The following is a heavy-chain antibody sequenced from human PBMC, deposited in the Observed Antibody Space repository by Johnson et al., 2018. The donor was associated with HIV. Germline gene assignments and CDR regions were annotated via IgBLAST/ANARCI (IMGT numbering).Heavy chain of an antibody. CDR1: GFTFSSYC. CDR2: ISYDGSNE. J-gene: IGHJ3*02. Sequence: QVQLVESGGGLVKPGGSLRLSCAASGFTFSSYCLHWVRQAPGKGLEWVAVISYDGSNEYFADSVKGRFTISRDNSKNTLYLQMNSLRSEDTAVYYCARDRRLSLYYYDSSGYAGDAFDIWGQGTMVTVSS. CDR3: ARDRRLSLYYYDSSGYAGDAFDI. D-gene: IGHD3-22*01. V-gene: IGHV3-30*03.